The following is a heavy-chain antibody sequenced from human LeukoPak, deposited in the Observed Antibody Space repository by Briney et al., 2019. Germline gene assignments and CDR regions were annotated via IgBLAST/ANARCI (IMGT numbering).Heavy chain of an antibody. J-gene: IGHJ4*02. CDR2: IRYDGSNK. CDR3: AYGYSGYDYCFDY. CDR1: GFTFSSYG. D-gene: IGHD5-12*01. V-gene: IGHV3-30*02. Sequence: PGGSLRLSCAASGFTFSSYGMHWVRQAPGKGLEWVAFIRYDGSNKYYADSVKGRFTISRDNSKNMLYLQMNSLRAEDTAVYYCAYGYSGYDYCFDYWGQGTLVTVSS.